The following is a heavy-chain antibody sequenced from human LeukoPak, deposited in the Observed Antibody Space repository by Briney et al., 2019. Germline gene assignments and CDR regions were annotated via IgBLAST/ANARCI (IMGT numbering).Heavy chain of an antibody. CDR3: AKGRVWGTYPSAYDY. D-gene: IGHD3-16*02. J-gene: IGHJ4*02. CDR1: GFTFSSYA. CDR2: ISGSGGST. Sequence: GGSLRLSCAASGFTFSSYAMSWVRQAPGKGLEWVSAISGSGGSTYYADSVKGRFTISRDNSKNALYLHMDGLRADDTAVYYCAKGRVWGTYPSAYDYWGQGTLVTVSS. V-gene: IGHV3-23*01.